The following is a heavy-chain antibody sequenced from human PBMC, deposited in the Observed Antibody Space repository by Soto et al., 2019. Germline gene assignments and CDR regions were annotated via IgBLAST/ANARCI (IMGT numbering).Heavy chain of an antibody. CDR3: ARDRFYCSGGSCYDRNWFDP. D-gene: IGHD2-15*01. CDR1: GFTFSSYA. V-gene: IGHV3-30-3*01. CDR2: ISYDETNK. J-gene: IGHJ5*02. Sequence: QVQLVESGGGVVQPGRSLRLSCAASGFTFSSYAMHWVRQAPGKGLEWVAVISYDETNKYYADSVKGRFTISRDNSKNTLYLQMNSLRAEDTAVYYCARDRFYCSGGSCYDRNWFDPWGQGTLVTVSS.